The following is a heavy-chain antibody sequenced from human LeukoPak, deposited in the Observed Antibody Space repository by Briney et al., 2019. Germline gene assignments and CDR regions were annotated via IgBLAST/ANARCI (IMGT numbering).Heavy chain of an antibody. V-gene: IGHV4-34*01. J-gene: IGHJ4*02. CDR3: ARRGSSGSGY. D-gene: IGHD1-26*01. Sequence: PSETLSLTCAVYGVSFSGYYWSWIRQPPGKGLEWIGEINHSGSTNYNPSLKSRVTISVDTSKNQFSLKLSSVTAADTAVYYCARRGSSGSGYWGQGTLVTVSS. CDR2: INHSGST. CDR1: GVSFSGYY.